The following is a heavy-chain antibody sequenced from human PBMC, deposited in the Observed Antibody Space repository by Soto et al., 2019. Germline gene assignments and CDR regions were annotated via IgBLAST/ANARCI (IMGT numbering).Heavy chain of an antibody. CDR3: ARDTSSGYAYYFDY. J-gene: IGHJ4*02. CDR1: GGSISSGGYS. CDR2: IYHSGST. Sequence: SETLSLTCAVSGGSISSGGYSWSWIRQPPGKGLEWIGYIYHSGSTYYNPSLKSRVTISVDRSKNQFSLKLSSVTAADTAVYYCARDTSSGYAYYFDYWGQGTLVTVS. V-gene: IGHV4-30-2*01. D-gene: IGHD5-12*01.